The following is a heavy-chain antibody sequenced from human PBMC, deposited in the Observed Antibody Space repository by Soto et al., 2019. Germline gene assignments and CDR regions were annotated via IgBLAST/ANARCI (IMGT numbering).Heavy chain of an antibody. CDR2: ISSSSSYI. CDR3: ARGYDFWSGSFLLYFDY. Sequence: GGSLRLSCAASGFTFSSYSMNWVRQAPGKGLEWVSSISSSSSYIYYADSVKGRFTISRDNAKNSLYLQMNSLRAEDTAVYYCARGYDFWSGSFLLYFDYWGQGTLVTVSS. D-gene: IGHD3-3*01. J-gene: IGHJ4*02. CDR1: GFTFSSYS. V-gene: IGHV3-21*01.